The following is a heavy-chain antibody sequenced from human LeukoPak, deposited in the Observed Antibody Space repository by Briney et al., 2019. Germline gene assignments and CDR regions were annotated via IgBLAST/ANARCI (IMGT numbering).Heavy chain of an antibody. CDR2: INHSGST. CDR3: ARRLRGLIVGAFDI. D-gene: IGHD3-22*01. V-gene: IGHV4-34*01. CDR1: GGSFSGYY. J-gene: IGHJ3*02. Sequence: SETLSLTCAVYGGSFSGYYWSWIRQPPGKGLEWIGEINHSGSTNYNPSLKSRVTISADTSKNQFSLKLSFVTAADTAVYYCARRLRGLIVGAFDIWGQGTMVTVSS.